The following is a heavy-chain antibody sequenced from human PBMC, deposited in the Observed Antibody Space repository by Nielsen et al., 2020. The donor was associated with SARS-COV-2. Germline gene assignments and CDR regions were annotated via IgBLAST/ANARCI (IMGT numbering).Heavy chain of an antibody. CDR3: ARGFRVVAAYAKSYFDY. J-gene: IGHJ4*02. V-gene: IGHV4-30-4*01. CDR1: GGSISSGDYY. D-gene: IGHD2-15*01. CDR2: IYYSGST. Sequence: SETLSLTCTVSGGSISSGDYYWSWIRQPPGKGLEWIGYIYYSGSTYYNPSLKSRVTISVDTSKNQFSLKLSSVTAADTAVYYCARGFRVVAAYAKSYFDYWGQGTLVTVSS.